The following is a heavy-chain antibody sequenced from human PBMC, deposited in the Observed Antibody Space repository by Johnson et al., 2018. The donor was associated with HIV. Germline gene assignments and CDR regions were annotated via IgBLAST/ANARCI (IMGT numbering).Heavy chain of an antibody. J-gene: IGHJ3*02. D-gene: IGHD2-15*01. CDR3: AKDGGRLRTDAFDI. CDR2: ISYDGSNK. Sequence: QVQLVESGGGVVQPGRSLRLSCAASGFTFSSYAMHWVRQAPGKGLEWVAFISYDGSNKYYADSVKGRFTISRDNSKNTLYLQMNSLRAEDTAVYYCAKDGGRLRTDAFDIWGQGTVVTVSS. CDR1: GFTFSSYA. V-gene: IGHV3-30*04.